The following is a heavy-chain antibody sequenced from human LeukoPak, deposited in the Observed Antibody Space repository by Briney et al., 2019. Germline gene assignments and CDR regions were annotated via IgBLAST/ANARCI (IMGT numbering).Heavy chain of an antibody. CDR2: ISAGGDGT. V-gene: IGHV3-23*01. CDR3: AKVAIGSAYYFDY. Sequence: GGSLRLSCAASGFTLSNYAMRWVRQAPGKGLEWVSAISAGGDGTYYADSVKGRFTISRDNSKNTLYLQMNSLRAEDTAIYYCAKVAIGSAYYFDYWGQGTLVTVSS. D-gene: IGHD1-26*01. CDR1: GFTLSNYA. J-gene: IGHJ4*02.